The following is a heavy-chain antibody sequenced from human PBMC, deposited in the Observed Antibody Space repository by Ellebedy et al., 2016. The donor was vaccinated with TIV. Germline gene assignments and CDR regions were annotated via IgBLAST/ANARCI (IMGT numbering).Heavy chain of an antibody. D-gene: IGHD6-6*01. J-gene: IGHJ6*03. CDR1: GYTFTSYG. CDR3: ARTYEYSSFNYYYYYYMDV. Sequence: ASVKVSXKASGYTFTSYGISWVRQAPGQGLEWMGWISAYNGNTNYAQKLQGRVTMTTDTSTSTAYMELRSLRSDDTAVYYCARTYEYSSFNYYYYYYMDVWGKGTTVTVSS. V-gene: IGHV1-18*01. CDR2: ISAYNGNT.